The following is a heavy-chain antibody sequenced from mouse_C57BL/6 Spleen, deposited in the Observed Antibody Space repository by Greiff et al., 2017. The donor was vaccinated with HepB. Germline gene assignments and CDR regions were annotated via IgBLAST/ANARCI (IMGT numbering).Heavy chain of an antibody. CDR1: GYTFTDYE. V-gene: IGHV1-15*01. CDR2: IDPETGGT. J-gene: IGHJ2*01. D-gene: IGHD2-2*01. CDR3: TRFNGYDRVYFDY. Sequence: VQLQQSGAELVRPGASVTLSCKASGYTFTDYEMHWVKQTPVHGLEWIGAIDPETGGTAYNQKFKGKAILTADKSSSTAYMELRSLTSEDSAVYYCTRFNGYDRVYFDYWGQGTTLTVSS.